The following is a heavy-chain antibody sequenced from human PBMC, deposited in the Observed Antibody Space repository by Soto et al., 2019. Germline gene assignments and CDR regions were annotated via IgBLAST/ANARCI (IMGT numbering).Heavy chain of an antibody. Sequence: SETLSLTCSVSGDSISSSSYYWGWIRQSPGEGLEWIGYIHGSGGTHYNPSLNSRVTISVDRSKNQFSLKLTSVTAADTAVYYCASSDYGDYRRGWFDPWGQGTLVTVS. D-gene: IGHD4-17*01. V-gene: IGHV4-39*07. J-gene: IGHJ5*02. CDR3: ASSDYGDYRRGWFDP. CDR1: GDSISSSSYY. CDR2: IHGSGGT.